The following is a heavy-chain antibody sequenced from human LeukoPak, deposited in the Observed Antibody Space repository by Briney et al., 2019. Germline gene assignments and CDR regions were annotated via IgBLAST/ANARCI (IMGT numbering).Heavy chain of an antibody. V-gene: IGHV4-4*07. J-gene: IGHJ4*02. Sequence: SETLSLTCTVSGDSISGYFWSWLRQPAGKGLEWIGRMHADGDSNYNPSLKSRITMSFDTPDSEFSLTRTSVTAADTAVYFCARAPSVCGVTCAFDSWGQGTLVTVSS. CDR2: MHADGDS. CDR3: ARAPSVCGVTCAFDS. CDR1: GDSISGYF. D-gene: IGHD2-21*01.